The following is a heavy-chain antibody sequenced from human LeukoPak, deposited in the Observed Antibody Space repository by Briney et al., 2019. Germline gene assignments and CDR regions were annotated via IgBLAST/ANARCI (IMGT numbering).Heavy chain of an antibody. J-gene: IGHJ4*02. CDR2: LKSKTDGDTS. CDR1: GLTFSDAW. Sequence: KPGGSLRLSCAASGLTFSDAWMSWVRQVPGKGLEWIALLKSKTDGDTSDYAAPVKGRFTVSRNDAENTLFLQMDSLKIDDTAVYYCIANLDYWGQGTLVTVSS. V-gene: IGHV3-15*01. CDR3: IANLDY. D-gene: IGHD1-1*01.